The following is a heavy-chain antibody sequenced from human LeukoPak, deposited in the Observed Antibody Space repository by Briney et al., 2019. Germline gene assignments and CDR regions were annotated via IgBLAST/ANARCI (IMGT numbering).Heavy chain of an antibody. V-gene: IGHV3-66*04. CDR3: ARQVAGPYYFDY. Sequence: GGSLRLSCAASGFTVSSNYMSWVRQAPGKGLEWVSIIYSGGATYYADSVKGRFAISRDNSKNTLYLQMNSLRGEDTAVYHCARQVAGPYYFDYWGQGTLVTVSS. CDR1: GFTVSSNY. D-gene: IGHD6-19*01. J-gene: IGHJ4*02. CDR2: IYSGGAT.